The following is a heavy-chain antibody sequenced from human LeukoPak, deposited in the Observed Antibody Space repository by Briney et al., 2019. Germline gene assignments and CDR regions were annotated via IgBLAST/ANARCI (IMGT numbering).Heavy chain of an antibody. CDR3: ARDMDAEIAAAADRWYYYYHGMDV. CDR1: GFTFSSYW. CDR2: INSDGSST. V-gene: IGHV3-74*01. Sequence: GGSLRLSCAASGFTFSSYWMHWVRQAPGKGLVWVSRINSDGSSTSYADSVKGRFTISRDNAKNALYLQMNSLRAEDTAVYYCARDMDAEIAAAADRWYYYYHGMDVWGQGTTVTVSS. D-gene: IGHD6-13*01. J-gene: IGHJ6*02.